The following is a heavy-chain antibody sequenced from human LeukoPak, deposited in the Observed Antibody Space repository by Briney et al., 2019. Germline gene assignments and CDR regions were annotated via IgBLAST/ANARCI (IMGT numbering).Heavy chain of an antibody. Sequence: PGRSLTLSCAASGFTSSRLGMQWVRQAPGKGLEWVAVIHNDGTQGQYADSVKGRFTISKDDSQNTLYLQMNNLRDDDTAVYYCAKEGDEFRGYLDVWGKGTTVTVSS. CDR3: AKEGDEFRGYLDV. CDR2: IHNDGTQG. J-gene: IGHJ6*03. V-gene: IGHV3-33*06. D-gene: IGHD3-16*01. CDR1: GFTSSRLG.